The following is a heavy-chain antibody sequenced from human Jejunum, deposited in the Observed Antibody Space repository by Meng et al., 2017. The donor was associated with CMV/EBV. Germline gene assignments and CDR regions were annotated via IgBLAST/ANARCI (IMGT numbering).Heavy chain of an antibody. CDR1: GFTFSSYA. CDR3: AKLSGYSYGPPDY. V-gene: IGHV3-23*01. J-gene: IGHJ4*02. Sequence: SGFTFSSYAMSLVRQAPGKGLEWVSAISGSGGSTYYADSVKGRFTISRDNSKNTLYLQMNSLRAEDTAVYYCAKLSGYSYGPPDYWGQGTRVTVSS. D-gene: IGHD5-18*01. CDR2: ISGSGGST.